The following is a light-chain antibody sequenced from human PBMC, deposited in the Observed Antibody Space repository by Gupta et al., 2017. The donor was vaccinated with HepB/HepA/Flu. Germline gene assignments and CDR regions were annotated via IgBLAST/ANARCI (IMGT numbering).Light chain of an antibody. CDR2: GAS. V-gene: IGKV3-20*01. Sequence: EIVLTQSPGTLSLSPGERGTLSCRASQSVSSTYLAWYQQKPGQAPRLLIYGASSRATGVPDRFSGSGSGTVFTLTISRLDPEDSAVYFCQQYCGSVAFGGGTKVEIK. CDR3: QQYCGSVA. CDR1: QSVSSTY. J-gene: IGKJ4*01.